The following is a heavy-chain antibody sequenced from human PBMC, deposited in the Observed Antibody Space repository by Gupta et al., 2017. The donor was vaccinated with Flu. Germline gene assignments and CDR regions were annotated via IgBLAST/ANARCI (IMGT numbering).Heavy chain of an antibody. CDR2: IIAYDANT. CDR3: TFTLATVFSHGEN. D-gene: IGHD4-4*01. V-gene: IGHV1-18*01. J-gene: IGHJ4*02. Sequence: VRQTPGKELEWMVWIIAYDANTNDAQRFQGIVTRTIDTATNTAYMELRSLRSDDTAIYYCTFTLATVFSHGENWGQGTLVTVSS.